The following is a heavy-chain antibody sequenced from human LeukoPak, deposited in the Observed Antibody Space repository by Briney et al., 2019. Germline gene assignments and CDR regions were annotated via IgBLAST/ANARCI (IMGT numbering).Heavy chain of an antibody. CDR3: AKDFRFGELLDY. V-gene: IGHV3-30*18. J-gene: IGHJ4*02. CDR1: GFTFSSYG. CDR2: ISYDGSNK. Sequence: GGSLRLSCAASGFTFSSYGMHWVRQAPGKGLEWVAVISYDGSNKYYADSVKGRFTISRDNSKNTLYLQMNSLRAEDTAVYYCAKDFRFGELLDYWGQGTLVTVSS. D-gene: IGHD3-10*01.